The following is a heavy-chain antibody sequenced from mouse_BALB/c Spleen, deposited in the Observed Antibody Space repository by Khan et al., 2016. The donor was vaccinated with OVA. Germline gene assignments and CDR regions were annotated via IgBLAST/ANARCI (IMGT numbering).Heavy chain of an antibody. CDR1: GYSITSGYS. Sequence: EVQLQESGPDLVKPSQSLSLTCTVTGYSITSGYSWHWIRQFPGNKLEWMGYIYYSGSINYNQSLKSRIHITRHTSKNPFFLPLNSVTTEDTATYNCARDGNYMDYWGQGTSVTVSS. J-gene: IGHJ4*01. CDR3: ARDGNYMDY. V-gene: IGHV3-1*02. D-gene: IGHD2-1*01. CDR2: IYYSGSI.